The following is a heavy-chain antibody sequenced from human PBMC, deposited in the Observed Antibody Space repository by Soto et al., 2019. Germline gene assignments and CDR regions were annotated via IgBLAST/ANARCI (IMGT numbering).Heavy chain of an antibody. V-gene: IGHV3-21*01. J-gene: IGHJ3*02. CDR3: ARDGSWYSSGLDAFDI. CDR2: ISSSSSYI. CDR1: VSRLTSYG. Sequence: PSGCIRLSWEASVSRLTSYGRNSVRRAPGKWLEWVSSISSSSSYIYYADSVKGRFTISRDNAKNSLYLQMNSLRDEDTAVYYCARDGSWYSSGLDAFDIWGHGTMVTVSS. D-gene: IGHD6-19*01.